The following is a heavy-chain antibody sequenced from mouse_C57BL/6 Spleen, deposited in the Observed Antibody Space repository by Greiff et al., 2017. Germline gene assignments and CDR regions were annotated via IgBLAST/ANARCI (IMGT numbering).Heavy chain of an antibody. CDR1: GFTFSDYG. CDR3: ARAGGSYYYAMDY. J-gene: IGHJ4*01. CDR2: ISSGSSTI. V-gene: IGHV5-17*01. D-gene: IGHD1-1*01. Sequence: DVMLVESGGGLVKPGGSLKLSCAASGFTFSDYGMHWVRQAPEKGLEWVAYISSGSSTIYYADTVKGRFTISRDNAKNTLFLQMTSLRSEDTAMYYCARAGGSYYYAMDYWGQGTSVTVSS.